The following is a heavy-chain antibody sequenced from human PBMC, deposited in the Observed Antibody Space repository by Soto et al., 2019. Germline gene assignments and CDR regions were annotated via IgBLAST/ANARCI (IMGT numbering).Heavy chain of an antibody. J-gene: IGHJ4*01. CDR2: ISGSDGKT. CDR3: ARATRVAAGRYYFDY. D-gene: IGHD6-13*01. V-gene: IGHV3-23*01. CDR1: GFSFGSYA. Sequence: GGSLRLSCAASGFSFGSYALSWVRQAPGKGLEWVSTISGSDGKTFYADSVKGRFSISRDTSQSTLYLQMNSLRADDTAMYYCARATRVAAGRYYFDYWGHGTLVTVSS.